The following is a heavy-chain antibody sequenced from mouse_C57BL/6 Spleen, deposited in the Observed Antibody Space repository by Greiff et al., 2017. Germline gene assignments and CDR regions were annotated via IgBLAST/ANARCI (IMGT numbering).Heavy chain of an antibody. Sequence: QVQLQQSGAELVKPGASVKMSCKASGYTFTSYWITWVKQRPGQGLEWIGDIYPGSGSTNYNEKFKSKATLTVDTSSSTAYMQLSSLTSEDSAVYYCARRGKGYFDVWGTGTTVTVSS. V-gene: IGHV1-55*01. CDR1: GYTFTSYW. CDR2: IYPGSGST. CDR3: ARRGKGYFDV. J-gene: IGHJ1*03.